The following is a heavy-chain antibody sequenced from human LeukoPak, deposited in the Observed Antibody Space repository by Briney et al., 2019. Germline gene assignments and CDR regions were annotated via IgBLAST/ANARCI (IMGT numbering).Heavy chain of an antibody. Sequence: PSETLSLTCTVSGGSISGSSYYWGWIRQPPGKGLEWIGSIYYSGSTYYNPSLKSRVTISVDTSKNQFSLKLSSVTAADTAIYYCARGRTSTRGAFDLWGQGTMVTVSS. CDR1: GGSISGSSYY. V-gene: IGHV4-39*01. J-gene: IGHJ3*01. CDR2: IYYSGST. CDR3: ARGRTSTRGAFDL.